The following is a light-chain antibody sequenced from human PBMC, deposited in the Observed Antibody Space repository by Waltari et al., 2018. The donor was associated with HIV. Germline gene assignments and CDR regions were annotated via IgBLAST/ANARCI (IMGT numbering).Light chain of an antibody. CDR2: SAS. CDR1: QKVSTY. V-gene: IGKV1-39*01. J-gene: IGKJ1*01. CDR3: EQNYDLPRT. Sequence: DIQMTQSPRSLSASVGEPVTFTCRSSQKVSTYVNWYQQTLGRPPRLLIFSASSLQSGVSSRFSGRGSGTDFTLTIKNLQPEDFATYYCEQNYDLPRTFGQGTTVG.